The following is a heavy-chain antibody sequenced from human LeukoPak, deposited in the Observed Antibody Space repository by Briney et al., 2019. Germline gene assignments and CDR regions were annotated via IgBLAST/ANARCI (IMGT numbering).Heavy chain of an antibody. CDR1: GGTFSSYA. Sequence: ASVKVSCKASGGTFSSYAISWVRQAPGQGLEWMGGIIPILGTANYAQKFQGRVTITADESTSTAYMELSSLRSEDTAVYYCARGYCSSTSCSADYGMDVWGKGTTVTVSS. V-gene: IGHV1-69*01. CDR2: IIPILGTA. J-gene: IGHJ6*04. D-gene: IGHD2-2*01. CDR3: ARGYCSSTSCSADYGMDV.